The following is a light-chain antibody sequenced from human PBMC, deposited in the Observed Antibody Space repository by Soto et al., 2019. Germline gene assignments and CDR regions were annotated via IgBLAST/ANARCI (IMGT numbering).Light chain of an antibody. Sequence: EIVMTQSPATLSVSPGERATLSCRASQSVYTNLAWFQQKPGQAPRLLIYGASTRATGIPARFSGSGSGTDFTLTISSLQSEDFAIYYCQQYDNWPPYTFGQGTKLEI. J-gene: IGKJ2*01. CDR2: GAS. CDR1: QSVYTN. CDR3: QQYDNWPPYT. V-gene: IGKV3-15*01.